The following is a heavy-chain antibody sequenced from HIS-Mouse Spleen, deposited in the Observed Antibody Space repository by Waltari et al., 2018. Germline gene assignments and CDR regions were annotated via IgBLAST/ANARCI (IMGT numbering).Heavy chain of an antibody. J-gene: IGHJ2*01. Sequence: QVQLVQSGAEVKKPGASVKVSCKASGYTFTSYGISWVRQAPGQGLEWMGWINAYNGNTNTAQKLQGRVTMTTDTSTSTAYMELRSLRSDDTAVYYCAREITIFGVVKSGNWYFDLWGRGTLVTVSS. CDR2: INAYNGNT. D-gene: IGHD3-3*01. CDR1: GYTFTSYG. CDR3: AREITIFGVVKSGNWYFDL. V-gene: IGHV1-18*01.